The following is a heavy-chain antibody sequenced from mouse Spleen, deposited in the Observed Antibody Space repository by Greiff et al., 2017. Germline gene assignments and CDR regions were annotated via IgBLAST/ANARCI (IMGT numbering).Heavy chain of an antibody. D-gene: IGHD2-10*01. CDR3: ARGSFLLPGAY. V-gene: IGHV1S29*02. CDR2: IYPYNGGT. CDR1: GYTFTDYN. Sequence: VQLKQSGPELVKPGASVKISCKASGYTFTDYNMHWVKQSHGKSLEWIGYIYPYNGGTGYNQKFKSKATLTVDNSSSTAYMELRSLTSEDSAVYYCARGSFLLPGAYWGQGTLVTVSA. J-gene: IGHJ3*01.